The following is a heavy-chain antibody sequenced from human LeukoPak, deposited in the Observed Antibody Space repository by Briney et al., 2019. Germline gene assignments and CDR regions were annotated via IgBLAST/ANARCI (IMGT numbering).Heavy chain of an antibody. D-gene: IGHD3-22*01. Sequence: GGSLRLSCAASGFTFSSYSMNWVRQAPGKGLEWVSSISSSSSYIYYADSVKGRFTISRDNAKNSLYLQMNSLRAEDTAVYYCAVDVGYYYDSSGYYGGDEWGQGTLVTVSS. CDR2: ISSSSSYI. CDR3: AVDVGYYYDSSGYYGGDE. CDR1: GFTFSSYS. V-gene: IGHV3-21*01. J-gene: IGHJ4*02.